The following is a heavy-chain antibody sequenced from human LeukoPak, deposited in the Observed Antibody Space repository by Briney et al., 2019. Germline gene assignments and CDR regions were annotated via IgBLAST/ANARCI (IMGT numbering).Heavy chain of an antibody. CDR2: IYHSGST. J-gene: IGHJ6*03. CDR1: GGSIRSWNDY. V-gene: IGHV4-39*07. CDR3: AKLGYGSGSYYGGPYYYYYMDV. Sequence: PSETLSLTCTVSGGSIRSWNDYWGWIRQPPGKGLEWIGSIYHSGSTYYNPSLKSRVTISVDTSKNQFSLKLSSVTAADTAVYYCAKLGYGSGSYYGGPYYYYYMDVWGKGTTVTVSS. D-gene: IGHD3-10*01.